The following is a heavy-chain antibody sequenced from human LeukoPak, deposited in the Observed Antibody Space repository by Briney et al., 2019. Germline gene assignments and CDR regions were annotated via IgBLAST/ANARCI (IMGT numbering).Heavy chain of an antibody. CDR2: INPNSGGT. CDR3: ARDSGYYYMDV. V-gene: IGHV1-2*02. Sequence: ASVKVSCKASGYTFAGYYIHWVRQAPGQGLEWMGWINPNSGGTNYAQKFQGRVTMTWDTSISTAYMELSRLRSDDTAVYYCARDSGYYYMDVWGKGTTVTISS. CDR1: GYTFAGYY. J-gene: IGHJ6*03.